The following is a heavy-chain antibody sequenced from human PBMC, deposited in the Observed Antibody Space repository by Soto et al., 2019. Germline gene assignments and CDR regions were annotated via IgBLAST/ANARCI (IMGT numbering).Heavy chain of an antibody. CDR3: ATSVGIAPTGEDGMDV. D-gene: IGHD2-8*02. CDR2: IIPILTTP. J-gene: IGHJ6*02. Sequence: QVQLVQSGSEVKKTGSSVKVSCKASGGTFIIYGFSWVRQAPGQGPELIGGIIPILTTPNYAQKFHGRVTIVADESTTTVYMELSRLKSEDTAVYYCATSVGIAPTGEDGMDVWGQGTSVTVSS. V-gene: IGHV1-69*01. CDR1: GGTFIIYG.